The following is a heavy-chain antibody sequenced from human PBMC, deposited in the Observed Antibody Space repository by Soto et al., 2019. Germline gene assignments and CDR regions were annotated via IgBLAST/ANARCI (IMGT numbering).Heavy chain of an antibody. D-gene: IGHD6-19*01. CDR2: ISGSGGST. J-gene: IGHJ4*02. Sequence: GGSLRLSCAASGFTFSSYAMSWVRQAPGKGLEWVSAISGSGGSTYYADSVKGRFTISRDNSKNTLYLQMNSLRAEDTAVYYCAKADMLYSRGWYLFDYWGQGTLVTVSS. V-gene: IGHV3-23*01. CDR1: GFTFSSYA. CDR3: AKADMLYSRGWYLFDY.